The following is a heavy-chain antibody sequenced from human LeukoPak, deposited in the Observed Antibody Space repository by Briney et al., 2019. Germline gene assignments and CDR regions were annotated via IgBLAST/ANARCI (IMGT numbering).Heavy chain of an antibody. V-gene: IGHV3-23*01. CDR1: GFTFSSYA. D-gene: IGHD3-10*01. J-gene: IGHJ4*02. Sequence: GGSLRLSCAASGFTFSSYAMSWVRQAPGKGLEWVSAISGSGGSTYYADSVKGRFTISRDNSKNTPYLQMNSLRAEDTAVYYCARGSGVLLWFGGKTDYWGQGTLVTVSS. CDR3: ARGSGVLLWFGGKTDY. CDR2: ISGSGGST.